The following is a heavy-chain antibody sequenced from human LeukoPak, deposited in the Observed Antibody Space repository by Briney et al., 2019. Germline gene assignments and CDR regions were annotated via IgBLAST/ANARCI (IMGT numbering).Heavy chain of an antibody. Sequence: GGSLRLSCAASGFTVSSNYMSWVRQAPGKGLEWVSIIDRDDNTYYADSVKGRFTISRDNSKNTLYLQMNSLRTEDTAVYYCARDGSSRSLQYWGQGTLVTVSS. CDR1: GFTVSSNY. V-gene: IGHV3-53*01. CDR2: IDRDDNT. J-gene: IGHJ1*01. CDR3: ARDGSSRSLQY.